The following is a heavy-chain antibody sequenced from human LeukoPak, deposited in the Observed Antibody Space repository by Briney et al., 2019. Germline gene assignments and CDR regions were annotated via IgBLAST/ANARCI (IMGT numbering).Heavy chain of an antibody. CDR3: ARGQYSSSPVAFDY. CDR2: IKQDGSEK. D-gene: IGHD6-6*01. CDR1: GFSISSNW. J-gene: IGHJ4*02. Sequence: GGSLRLSCAASGFSISSNWMSWVRQAPGKGLEWVANIKQDGSEKYYVDSVKGRFTISRDNAKNSLYLQMNSLRAEDTAVYYCARGQYSSSPVAFDYWGQGTLVTVSS. V-gene: IGHV3-7*01.